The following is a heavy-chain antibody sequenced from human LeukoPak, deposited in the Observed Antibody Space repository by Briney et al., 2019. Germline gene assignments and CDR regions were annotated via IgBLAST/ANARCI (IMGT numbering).Heavy chain of an antibody. CDR2: ISSSISYI. Sequence: GGSLRLSCAASGFTFSSYSMTWVRQAPGKGLEWVSSISSSISYIYYADSVKGRFTISRDNAKNSLYLQMNSLSAEDTAVYYCARDAYGDYAVDYWGQGTLVTVSS. CDR1: GFTFSSYS. D-gene: IGHD4-17*01. V-gene: IGHV3-21*01. CDR3: ARDAYGDYAVDY. J-gene: IGHJ4*02.